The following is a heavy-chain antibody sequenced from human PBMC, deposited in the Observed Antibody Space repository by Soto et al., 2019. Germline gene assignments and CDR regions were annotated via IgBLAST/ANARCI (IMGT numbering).Heavy chain of an antibody. D-gene: IGHD3-3*01. V-gene: IGHV4-30-2*01. CDR3: ARGNFGVVIMGFDY. CDR2: IYHSGTT. J-gene: IGHJ4*02. CDR1: GGSIISGGYS. Sequence: QLQLQESGSGLVKPSQTLSLTCAVSGGSIISGGYSWSWIRQPPGKGLEWIGYIYHSGTTYYNPSLKSRVTISVDRSKNQFSLKLSAVTAADTAVYYCARGNFGVVIMGFDYWGQGTLVTVSS.